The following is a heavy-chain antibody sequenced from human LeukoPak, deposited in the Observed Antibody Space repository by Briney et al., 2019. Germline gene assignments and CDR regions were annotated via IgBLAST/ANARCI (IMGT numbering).Heavy chain of an antibody. CDR2: IYYSGST. CDR1: GGSISSYY. D-gene: IGHD3-9*01. J-gene: IGHJ4*02. V-gene: IGHV4-59*12. Sequence: SETLSLTCTVSGGSISSYYWSWIRQPPGKGLEWIGYIYYSGSTNYNPSLKSRVTISVDTSKNQFSLKLSSVTAADTAVYYCARDRYDILTGFLSFDYWGQGTLVTVSS. CDR3: ARDRYDILTGFLSFDY.